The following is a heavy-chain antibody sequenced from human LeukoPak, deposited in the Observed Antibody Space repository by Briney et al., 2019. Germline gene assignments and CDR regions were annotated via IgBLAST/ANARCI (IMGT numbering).Heavy chain of an antibody. V-gene: IGHV1-18*01. D-gene: IGHD2-15*01. CDR1: DYTFTSYA. CDR2: ISGHNDDT. CDR3: ARAGYCSGGSCYPYYYYYYMDV. J-gene: IGHJ6*03. Sequence: ASVKGSCRASDYTFTSYAISWVRQAPGQGLECMGWISGHNDDTSYAQRLQGRVTMTTDTSTSTAYMELRSLRSDDTAVYYCARAGYCSGGSCYPYYYYYYMDVWGKGTTVTVSS.